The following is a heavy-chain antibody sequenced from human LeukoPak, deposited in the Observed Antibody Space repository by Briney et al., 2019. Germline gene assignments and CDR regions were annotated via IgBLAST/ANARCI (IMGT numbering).Heavy chain of an antibody. CDR1: GASIRSSYY. D-gene: IGHD5-24*01. J-gene: IGHJ5*01. CDR3: ARRPRDGPFDS. CDR2: IYWTGST. V-gene: IGHV4-39*01. Sequence: SETLSLTCTVSGASIRSSYYWTWIRQSPGKGLEWIGSIYWTGSTYYSPSLRSRLTISVDTSKNQFSLKLSSVTAADTAVYYCARRPRDGPFDSWGQGTPVTVSS.